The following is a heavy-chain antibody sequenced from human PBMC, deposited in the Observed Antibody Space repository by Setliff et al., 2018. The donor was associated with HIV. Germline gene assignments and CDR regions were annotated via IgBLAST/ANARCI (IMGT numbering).Heavy chain of an antibody. Sequence: SETLSLTCAVSGDSISSSNWWNWVRQPPGKGLEWIGEIYHSGSTNYNPSLKSRVSISVDTSKNQISLKLSSVTAADTAVYYCARETYDYVWGTYRYRPRHFDYWGQGTLVTVSS. CDR3: ARETYDYVWGTYRYRPRHFDY. D-gene: IGHD3-16*02. V-gene: IGHV4-4*02. J-gene: IGHJ4*02. CDR1: GDSISSSNW. CDR2: IYHSGST.